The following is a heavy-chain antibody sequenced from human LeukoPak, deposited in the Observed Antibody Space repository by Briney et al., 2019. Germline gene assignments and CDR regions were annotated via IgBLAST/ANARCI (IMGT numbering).Heavy chain of an antibody. CDR2: IYHSGST. CDR1: GGSISSGGYS. V-gene: IGHV4-30-2*01. CDR3: ARGRISRSEYFQH. J-gene: IGHJ1*01. Sequence: PLETLSLACTVSGGSISSGGYSWSWIRQPPGKGLEWIGYIYHSGSTYYNPSLKSRVTISVDRSKNQFSLKLSSVTAADTAVYYCARGRISRSEYFQHWGQGTLVIVSS. D-gene: IGHD3-10*01.